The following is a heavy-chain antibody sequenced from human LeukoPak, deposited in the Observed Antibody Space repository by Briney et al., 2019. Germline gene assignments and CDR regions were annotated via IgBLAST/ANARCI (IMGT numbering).Heavy chain of an antibody. J-gene: IGHJ4*02. V-gene: IGHV4-34*01. Sequence: SETLSLTCAVYGGSFSGYYWSWIRQPPGKGLEWIGEINHSGSTNYNPSLKSRVTISVDTSKNQFSLKLSSVTAADTAVYYCATLCSSTSCLDYWDQGTLVTVSS. CDR2: INHSGST. CDR1: GGSFSGYY. CDR3: ATLCSSTSCLDY. D-gene: IGHD2-2*01.